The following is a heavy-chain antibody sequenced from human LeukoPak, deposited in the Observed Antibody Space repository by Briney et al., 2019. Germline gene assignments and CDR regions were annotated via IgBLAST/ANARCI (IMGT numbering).Heavy chain of an antibody. CDR1: GFTFSDYA. D-gene: IGHD4-17*01. CDR2: ISGSGGST. Sequence: PGGSLRLSCAASGFTFSDYAMSWVRQAPGKGLKWVSVISGSGGSTYNADSVKGRFTISRDNSKNTLYLQMNSLRAEDTAVYYCAKSVESAVTTNPYFDYWGQGTLVTVSS. V-gene: IGHV3-23*01. J-gene: IGHJ4*02. CDR3: AKSVESAVTTNPYFDY.